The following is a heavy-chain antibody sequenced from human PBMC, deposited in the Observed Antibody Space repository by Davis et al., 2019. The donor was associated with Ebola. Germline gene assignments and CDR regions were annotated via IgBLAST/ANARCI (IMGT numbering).Heavy chain of an antibody. Sequence: ESLKISCEAAGFIFSNYWMNWVRQAPGKGLEWIASIYHTGSTYYNPSLRSRVTISVDSSKNQFSLKLRSVTAADTAVYYCARQGWSGYSLRHWLDPWGQGTLVIVSS. V-gene: IGHV4-38-2*01. CDR1: GFIFSNYW. CDR2: IYHTGST. D-gene: IGHD3-3*01. CDR3: ARQGWSGYSLRHWLDP. J-gene: IGHJ5*02.